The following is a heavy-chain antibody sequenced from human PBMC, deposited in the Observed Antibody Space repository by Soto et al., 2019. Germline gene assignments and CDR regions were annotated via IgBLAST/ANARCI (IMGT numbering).Heavy chain of an antibody. CDR2: IYSSENT. V-gene: IGHV4-39*01. Sequence: SDTLSLTCTVSGGSVSSSSYSWGWIRQSPGKGLEWIGTIYSSENTYYNPSLLSRVTISVDTSKNEFSLRLGSVTAADTAVYYCARLNRYCISTNCHGYYGMDVWGQGTTVT. CDR1: GGSVSSSSYS. J-gene: IGHJ6*02. CDR3: ARLNRYCISTNCHGYYGMDV. D-gene: IGHD2-2*01.